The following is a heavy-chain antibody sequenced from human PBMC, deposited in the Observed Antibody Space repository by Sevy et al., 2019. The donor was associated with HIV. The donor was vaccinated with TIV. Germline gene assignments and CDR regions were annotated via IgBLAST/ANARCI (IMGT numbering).Heavy chain of an antibody. CDR2: INSSGGST. Sequence: GGSLRLSCAASGFTFSSYAMSWVRQAPGMGLEWVSGINSSGGSTYYADSVKGRFTISRDNSKNTLYLQMSSLRPEDTAVYFCAKNPVEWLGYNYYYMDVWGKWATVTVSS. V-gene: IGHV3-23*01. CDR1: GFTFSSYA. CDR3: AKNPVEWLGYNYYYMDV. J-gene: IGHJ6*03. D-gene: IGHD3-3*01.